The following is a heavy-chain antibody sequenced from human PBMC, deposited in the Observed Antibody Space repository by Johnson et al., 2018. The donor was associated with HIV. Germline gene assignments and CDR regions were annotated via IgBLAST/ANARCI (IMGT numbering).Heavy chain of an antibody. D-gene: IGHD1-26*01. CDR1: GFTVSSNY. CDR3: ARDSGGKYYIMDAFDI. CDR2: IHWNGGST. V-gene: IGHV3-20*04. Sequence: VQLVESGGGLVQPGGSLRLSCAASGFTVSSNYMSWVRQAPGKGLEWVSGIHWNGGSTGYADSVKGRFTISRDNAKNSLYLQMNSLRAEDTAVYYCARDSGGKYYIMDAFDIWGQGTMVTVSS. J-gene: IGHJ3*02.